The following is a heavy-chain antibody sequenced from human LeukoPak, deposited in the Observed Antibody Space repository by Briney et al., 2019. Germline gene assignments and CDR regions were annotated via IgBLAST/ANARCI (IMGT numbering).Heavy chain of an antibody. D-gene: IGHD1-26*01. CDR2: ISSNGGST. CDR1: RFTFSNYA. V-gene: IGHV3-64D*09. J-gene: IGHJ3*02. CDR3: VKENSGRYYIGAFDI. Sequence: PGGSLRISCSASRFTFSNYAIHWVRQAPGKGLEYVSGISSNGGSTYYAESVKGRFITSRDNSKNMLYLQMSSLRAEDTAVEYCVKENSGRYYIGAFDIWGQGTMVTVSS.